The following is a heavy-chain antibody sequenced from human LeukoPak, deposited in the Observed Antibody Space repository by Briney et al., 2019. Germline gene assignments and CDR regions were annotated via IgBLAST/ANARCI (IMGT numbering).Heavy chain of an antibody. CDR3: GRGLGSYDSSELTWPMISF. V-gene: IGHV1-8*01. J-gene: IGHJ1*01. D-gene: IGHD3-22*01. CDR2: MNPNSEDT. CDR1: GYTFTNYE. Sequence: ASVKVSCKSSGYTFTNYEINWVRQATGQGLEWMGWMNPNSEDTAYAQKFQGRISMTRSTSISTAYMELSSLRSKDTAVYYCGRGLGSYDSSELTWPMISFWGQGTVVTVSS.